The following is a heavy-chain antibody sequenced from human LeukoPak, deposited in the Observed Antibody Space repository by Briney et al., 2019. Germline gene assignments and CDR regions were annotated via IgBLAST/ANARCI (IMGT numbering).Heavy chain of an antibody. CDR2: ISFDGRDK. V-gene: IGHV3-30*04. D-gene: IGHD3/OR15-3a*01. CDR1: GFIFNNNA. Sequence: PGKPLRLSCAASGFIFNNNAIHWVRQAPGKGLEWVAVISFDGRDKHHADSVKGRFTISRDNSKNTLYLQMSSLRVEDTAMYYCARDLRKSADYYFDYWGQGTLVTVSS. CDR3: ARDLRKSADYYFDY. J-gene: IGHJ4*02.